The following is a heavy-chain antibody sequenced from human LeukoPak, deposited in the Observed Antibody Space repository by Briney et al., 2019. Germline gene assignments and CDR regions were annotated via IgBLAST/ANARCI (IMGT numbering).Heavy chain of an antibody. CDR3: ASLSKYYYESRGFFDY. CDR1: GGSISSSSYY. Sequence: PSETLSLTCNVSGGSISSSSYYWGWIRQPPGKGLEYIGSFSYSGGTYYNPSLKSRVTISVDTSKKQFSLKLSSVTAADTAVYYCASLSKYYYESRGFFDYWGQGTLVTVSS. D-gene: IGHD3-22*01. CDR2: FSYSGGT. V-gene: IGHV4-39*01. J-gene: IGHJ4*02.